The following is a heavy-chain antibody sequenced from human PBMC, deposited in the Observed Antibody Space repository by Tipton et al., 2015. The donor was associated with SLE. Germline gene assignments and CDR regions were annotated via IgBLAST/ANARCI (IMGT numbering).Heavy chain of an antibody. J-gene: IGHJ2*01. Sequence: LRLSCTVSGGSISSGSYYWNWIRQPPGKGLEWIGYIYYSGSTYYNSSLKSRVTISVDTSKNQFSLKLRSVTAADTAVYYCAREGDSVWYFDLWGRGTLVTVSS. V-gene: IGHV4-30-4*01. D-gene: IGHD2-21*02. CDR3: AREGDSVWYFDL. CDR1: GGSISSGSYY. CDR2: IYYSGST.